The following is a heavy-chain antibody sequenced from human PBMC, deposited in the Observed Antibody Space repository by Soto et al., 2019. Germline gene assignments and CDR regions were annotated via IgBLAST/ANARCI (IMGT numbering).Heavy chain of an antibody. CDR1: GGSISSGDYY. CDR2: IYYSGST. D-gene: IGHD3-10*01. J-gene: IGHJ5*02. V-gene: IGHV4-30-4*02. CDR3: AGLLSDSGSVSWFHP. Sequence: SETLSLTCTVSGGSISSGDYYWSWIRQPPGKGLEWIGYIYYSGSTYYNPSLKSRVTISVDTSKNQFSLKLNSVTAADTAVYYCAGLLSDSGSVSWFHPWGPGTRVTVSS.